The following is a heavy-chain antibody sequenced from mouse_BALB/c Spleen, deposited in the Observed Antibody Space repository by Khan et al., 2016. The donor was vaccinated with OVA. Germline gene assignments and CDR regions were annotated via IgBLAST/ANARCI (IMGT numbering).Heavy chain of an antibody. D-gene: IGHD2-12*01. V-gene: IGHV2-2*01. J-gene: IGHJ3*01. CDR3: ARNSYRYDFTY. CDR2: IWSGGST. Sequence: QVQLQQSGPGLVQPSQSLSITCTVPGFSLTTYGIHWVRQSPGKGLEWLGVIWSGGSTDYNAPFISRLSISKDNSKSQVFFKMNCLQADDTAIYYCARNSYRYDFTYWGQGALVTVSA. CDR1: GFSLTTYG.